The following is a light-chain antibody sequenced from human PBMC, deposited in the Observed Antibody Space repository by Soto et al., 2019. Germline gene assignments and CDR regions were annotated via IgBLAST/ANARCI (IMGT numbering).Light chain of an antibody. V-gene: IGLV2-14*01. CDR3: SSYTSSSTYV. CDR2: EVS. J-gene: IGLJ1*01. Sequence: QSAVPQPASGSGSPGQSITSSCTGTSMDVGGYNYVSWYQHHPGKAPKLMIYEVSNRPSGVSNRFSGSKSGNTASLTISGLQAEDEADYYCSSYTSSSTYVFGTGTKVTVL. CDR1: SMDVGGYNY.